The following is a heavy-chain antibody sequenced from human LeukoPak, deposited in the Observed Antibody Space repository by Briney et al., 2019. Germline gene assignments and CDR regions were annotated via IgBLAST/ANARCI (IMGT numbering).Heavy chain of an antibody. Sequence: SETLSLTCTVSGGSISSYYWSWIRQPPGKGLEWIGEINHSGSTNYNPSLKSRVTISVDTSKNQFSLKLSSVTAADTAVYYCARRSNHYDSSGYYYPLVEIYFDYWGQGTLVTVSS. D-gene: IGHD3-22*01. CDR3: ARRSNHYDSSGYYYPLVEIYFDY. J-gene: IGHJ4*02. CDR1: GGSISSYY. CDR2: INHSGST. V-gene: IGHV4-34*01.